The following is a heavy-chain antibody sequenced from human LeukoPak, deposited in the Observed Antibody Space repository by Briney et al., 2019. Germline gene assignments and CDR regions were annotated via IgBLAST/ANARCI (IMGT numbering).Heavy chain of an antibody. CDR3: AKDPENNGYSDGSFDY. D-gene: IGHD3-22*01. CDR1: GFTFSTFG. J-gene: IGHJ4*02. Sequence: AGGSLRLSCAASGFTFSTFGMYWVRQAPGKGLDWVAFIRADGTHEKYGDPVKGRFTISRDNSKNTLYLQMNSLKAEDTAVYYCAKDPENNGYSDGSFDYLGQGTLLTVSS. V-gene: IGHV3-30*02. CDR2: IRADGTHE.